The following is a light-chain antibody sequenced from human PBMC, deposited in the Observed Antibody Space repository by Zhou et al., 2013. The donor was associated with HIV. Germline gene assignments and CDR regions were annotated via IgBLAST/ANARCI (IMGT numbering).Light chain of an antibody. CDR2: KAS. Sequence: DIQMTQSPSSLSASVGDRVTITCQASQDISNYLNWYQQKPGKAPKLLIYKASSLESGVPSRFSGSGSGTDFTLTISSLQPEDFATYYCQQSYSTPRTFGQGTKVE. J-gene: IGKJ1*01. CDR3: QQSYSTPRT. CDR1: QDISNY. V-gene: IGKV1-39*01.